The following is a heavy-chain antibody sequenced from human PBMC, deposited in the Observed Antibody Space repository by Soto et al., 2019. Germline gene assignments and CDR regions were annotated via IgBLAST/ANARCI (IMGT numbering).Heavy chain of an antibody. J-gene: IGHJ5*02. Sequence: SETLSLTCTVSGGSISSYYWSWIRQPPGKGLEWIGYIYYSGSTNYNPSLKSRVTISVDTSKNQFSLKLSFVTAADTAVYYCARGWTPMVRGVKRGWFDPWGQGTLVTVSS. CDR2: IYYSGST. D-gene: IGHD3-10*01. CDR3: ARGWTPMVRGVKRGWFDP. CDR1: GGSISSYY. V-gene: IGHV4-59*12.